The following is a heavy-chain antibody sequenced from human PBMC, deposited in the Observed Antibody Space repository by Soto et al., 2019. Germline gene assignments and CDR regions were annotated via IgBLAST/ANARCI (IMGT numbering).Heavy chain of an antibody. J-gene: IGHJ4*02. V-gene: IGHV3-30*18. D-gene: IGHD6-19*01. CDR1: GFTFSSYG. CDR3: AKDYSAVAGGPPSNLFDY. Sequence: PGGSLRLSCAASGFTFSSYGMHWVRQAPGKGLEWVAVISYDGSNKYYADSVKGRFTISRDNSKNTLYLQMNSLRAEDTAVYYCAKDYSAVAGGPPSNLFDYWGQGTLVTVSS. CDR2: ISYDGSNK.